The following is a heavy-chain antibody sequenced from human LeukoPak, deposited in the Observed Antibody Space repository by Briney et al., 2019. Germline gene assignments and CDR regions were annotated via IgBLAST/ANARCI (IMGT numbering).Heavy chain of an antibody. D-gene: IGHD4-17*01. CDR2: IGASGSST. J-gene: IGHJ3*02. CDR1: EFPLSHYA. Sequence: GGSLRLSCAASEFPLSHYAMNWVRQAPGKGLEWVSGIGASGSSTYYGDPVKGRFTISRDNSKTTLFLQMNSLRAEDTAVYYCARGLGTVNDAFDIWGQGTMVTVSS. CDR3: ARGLGTVNDAFDI. V-gene: IGHV3-23*01.